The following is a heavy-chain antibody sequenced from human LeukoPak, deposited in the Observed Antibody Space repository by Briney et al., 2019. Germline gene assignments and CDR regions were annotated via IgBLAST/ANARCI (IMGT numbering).Heavy chain of an antibody. V-gene: IGHV1-69*06. Sequence: GASVKVSCTASGVTFSSYGLTWVRQAPGQGLEWMGGIIPIFGTPNYAQKFQGRVTITADKFTTTAYMELSSLRSDDTAVYHCARDRCGGGSCYPKYNWFDPWGQGTLVTVSS. J-gene: IGHJ5*02. D-gene: IGHD2-15*01. CDR3: ARDRCGGGSCYPKYNWFDP. CDR2: IIPIFGTP. CDR1: GVTFSSYG.